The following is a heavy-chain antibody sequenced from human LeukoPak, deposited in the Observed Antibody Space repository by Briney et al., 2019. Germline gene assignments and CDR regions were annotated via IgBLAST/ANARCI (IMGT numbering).Heavy chain of an antibody. Sequence: SETLSLTCTVSGASLSSGSYYWSWIRRPAGKGLEWIGRIYPSGSTYYNPSLKSRVTISVDTSKNQFSLKLSSVTAADTAVYYCARVGDGDYVGAFDIWGQGTMVTVSS. J-gene: IGHJ3*02. CDR3: ARVGDGDYVGAFDI. CDR2: IYPSGST. CDR1: GASLSSGSYY. D-gene: IGHD4-17*01. V-gene: IGHV4-61*10.